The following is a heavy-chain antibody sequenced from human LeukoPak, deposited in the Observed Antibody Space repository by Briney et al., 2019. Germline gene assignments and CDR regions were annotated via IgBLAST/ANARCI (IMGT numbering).Heavy chain of an antibody. V-gene: IGHV3-9*01. J-gene: IGHJ3*02. CDR2: ISWNSGTI. D-gene: IGHD1-1*01. CDR1: GFTFGDSA. Sequence: PGGSLRLSCAASGFTFGDSAMHRVRQAPGKGLEWVSGISWNSGTIGYAGSVKGRFTISRDNAKSSLFLQMNSLRAEYTAFYYCARRGATGAFDIWGQGTMVTVSS. CDR3: ARRGATGAFDI.